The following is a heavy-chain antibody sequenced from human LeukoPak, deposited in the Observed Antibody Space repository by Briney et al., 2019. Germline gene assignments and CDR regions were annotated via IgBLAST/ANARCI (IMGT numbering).Heavy chain of an antibody. Sequence: AASVTVSFTSSGYTFTIYGISWVRQAPGQGLERMGWISAYNGNTNYAQKLQGRVTMTTDTSTSTAYMELRSLRSDATAVYYCARDLEGIAAPRSPKNAFDIWGQGTMVTVSS. J-gene: IGHJ3*02. V-gene: IGHV1-18*01. CDR2: ISAYNGNT. D-gene: IGHD6-13*01. CDR3: ARDLEGIAAPRSPKNAFDI. CDR1: GYTFTIYG.